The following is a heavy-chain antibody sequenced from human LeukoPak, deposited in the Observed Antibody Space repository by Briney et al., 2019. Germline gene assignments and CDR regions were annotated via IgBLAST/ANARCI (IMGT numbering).Heavy chain of an antibody. CDR2: IYNTGST. V-gene: IGHV4-59*01. J-gene: IGHJ4*02. CDR1: GTSISSNY. Sequence: PSETLSLTCSVSGTSISSNYWSWIRQPPGKGLEWIGHIYNTGSTNYNPSLKSRVTISVDTSKNQFSLNLSSVTAADTAVYFCARARSSWDYYFDYWGQGTLVTVSS. D-gene: IGHD2-2*01. CDR3: ARARSSWDYYFDY.